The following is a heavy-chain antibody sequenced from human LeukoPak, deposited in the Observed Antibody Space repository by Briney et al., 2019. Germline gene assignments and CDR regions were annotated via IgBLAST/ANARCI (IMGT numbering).Heavy chain of an antibody. Sequence: GGSLRLSCAASGFTFSNYWMSWVRQAPGKGLEWVANIKQDGSEMYYVDSVKGRFTISRDNAKNSLHLHMNSLRAEDTAVYYCASTQAFDNWGPGTLVTVSS. CDR2: IKQDGSEM. CDR1: GFTFSNYW. J-gene: IGHJ4*02. V-gene: IGHV3-7*05. CDR3: ASTQAFDN.